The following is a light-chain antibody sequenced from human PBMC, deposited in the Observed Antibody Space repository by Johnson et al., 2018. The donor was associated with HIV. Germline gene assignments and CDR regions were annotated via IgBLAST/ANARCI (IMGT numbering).Light chain of an antibody. CDR3: GTWDSSLSAYV. J-gene: IGLJ1*01. Sequence: QSLLTQPPSVSAAPGQKVTISCSGSSSNIGSNFVSWYQQHPGTAPKLLIYENNKRPSGSPDRFSGSKSGTSATLGITGLQTGDEADYYCGTWDSSLSAYVFGTGTKVTVL. CDR1: SSNIGSNF. CDR2: ENN. V-gene: IGLV1-51*02.